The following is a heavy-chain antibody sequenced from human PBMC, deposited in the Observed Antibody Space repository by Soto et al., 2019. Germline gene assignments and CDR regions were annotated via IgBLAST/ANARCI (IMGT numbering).Heavy chain of an antibody. J-gene: IGHJ6*02. D-gene: IGHD3-3*01. CDR1: GYTFTNYA. V-gene: IGHV1-18*01. Sequence: VQLLQSGGEVRKPGASVKVSCKTSGYTFTNYAINWVRQAPGQGLQWMGWISAYSGDTKYAQRFQDRLTVTTDPSTTTATMELRGLRSDDTAVYYCARDGRPFSIFGETMDVWGQGTTVNVSS. CDR2: ISAYSGDT. CDR3: ARDGRPFSIFGETMDV.